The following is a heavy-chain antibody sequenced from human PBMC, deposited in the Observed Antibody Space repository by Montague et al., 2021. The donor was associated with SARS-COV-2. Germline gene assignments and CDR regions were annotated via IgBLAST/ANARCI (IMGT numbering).Heavy chain of an antibody. Sequence: SETLSLTCAVYGGSFSGYYWNWIRQPPGKGLEWIGEINHSGSTNYNPSLKSRVTISVATSNHQFSLKLTSVTAADTAVYYCARGPTNNIGMVATRLDYWGQGTLVTVSS. CDR2: INHSGST. V-gene: IGHV4-34*01. D-gene: IGHD5-12*01. CDR1: GGSFSGYY. CDR3: ARGPTNNIGMVATRLDY. J-gene: IGHJ4*02.